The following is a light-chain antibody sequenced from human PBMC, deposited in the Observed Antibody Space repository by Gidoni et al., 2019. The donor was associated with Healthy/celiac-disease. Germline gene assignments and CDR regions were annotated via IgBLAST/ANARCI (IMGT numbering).Light chain of an antibody. CDR2: AAS. Sequence: IPLTPSPSSLSASVGDRVTITCRASQGISSYLAWYQQKPGKAPKLLIYAASTLQSGVPSRFSGSGSGTDFTLTISSLQPEDFATYYCQQLNSYPRFGPGTKVDIK. CDR3: QQLNSYPR. V-gene: IGKV1-9*01. CDR1: QGISSY. J-gene: IGKJ3*01.